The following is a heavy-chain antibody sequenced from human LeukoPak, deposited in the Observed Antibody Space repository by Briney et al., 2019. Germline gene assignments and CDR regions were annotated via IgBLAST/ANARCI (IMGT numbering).Heavy chain of an antibody. CDR3: ARVRVNKASIAAAGRSWFDP. D-gene: IGHD6-13*01. Sequence: SVKVSCKASGGTFSSYAISWVRQAPGQGLEWMGGIIPIFGTANYAQKFQGRVTITADKSTSTAYMELSSLRSEDMAVYYCARVRVNKASIAAAGRSWFDPWGQGTLVTVSS. CDR1: GGTFSSYA. J-gene: IGHJ5*02. CDR2: IIPIFGTA. V-gene: IGHV1-69*06.